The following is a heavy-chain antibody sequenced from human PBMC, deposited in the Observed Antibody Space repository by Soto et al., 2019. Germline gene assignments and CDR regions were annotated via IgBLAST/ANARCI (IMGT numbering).Heavy chain of an antibody. Sequence: PGGSLRLSCTASGFTFGDYAMSWFRQAPGKGLEWVGFIRSKAYGGTTEYAASVKGRFTISRDDSKSIAYLQMNSLKAEDTAVYYCTRGPRYCSGGSCYSGHFDYWGQGT. CDR2: IRSKAYGGTT. V-gene: IGHV3-49*03. D-gene: IGHD2-15*01. CDR1: GFTFGDYA. CDR3: TRGPRYCSGGSCYSGHFDY. J-gene: IGHJ4*02.